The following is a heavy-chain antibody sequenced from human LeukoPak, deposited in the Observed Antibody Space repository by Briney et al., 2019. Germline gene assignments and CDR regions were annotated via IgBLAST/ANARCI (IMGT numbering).Heavy chain of an antibody. D-gene: IGHD3-22*01. CDR3: AREWGYYESSGNNWFDP. CDR1: GFTFSSYG. V-gene: IGHV3-48*01. J-gene: IGHJ5*02. Sequence: PGGSLRLSCAASGFTFSSYGMNWVRQAPGKGLEWVSYISSSSTIYYADSVKGRFTISRDNAKNSLYLQMNSLRAEDTAVYYCAREWGYYESSGNNWFDPWGQGTLVTVSS. CDR2: ISSSSTI.